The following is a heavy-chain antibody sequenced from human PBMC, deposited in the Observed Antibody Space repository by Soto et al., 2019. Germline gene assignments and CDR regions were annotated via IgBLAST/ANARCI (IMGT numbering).Heavy chain of an antibody. CDR2: ISAYNGNT. J-gene: IGHJ6*03. D-gene: IGHD1-7*01. CDR3: ARVGGITGTTEKGDRGEYYYYYMDV. CDR1: GYTFTSYG. V-gene: IGHV1-18*01. Sequence: ASVKVSCKASGYTFTSYGISWVRQAPGQGLEWMGWISAYNGNTNYAQKLQGRVTMTTDTSTSTAYMELRSLRSDDTAVYYCARVGGITGTTEKGDRGEYYYYYMDVWGKGTTVTVSS.